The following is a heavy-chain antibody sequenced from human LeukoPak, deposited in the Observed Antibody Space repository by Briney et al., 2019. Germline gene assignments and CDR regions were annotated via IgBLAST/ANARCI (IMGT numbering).Heavy chain of an antibody. CDR3: ARGRGTPDY. CDR1: GFIFSNSW. V-gene: IGHV3-7*01. J-gene: IGHJ4*02. CDR2: INEDGRDT. D-gene: IGHD1-1*01. Sequence: GGSLRLSCAASGFIFSNSWMTWVRQAPGKGLEWVANINEDGRDTYYVDSVKGRFTISRYNAGNSLFLQMERLRAEDTAVYYCARGRGTPDYWGQGTLVTVSS.